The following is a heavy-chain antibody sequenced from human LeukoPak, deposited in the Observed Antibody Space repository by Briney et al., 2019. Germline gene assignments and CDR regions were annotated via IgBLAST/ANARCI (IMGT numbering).Heavy chain of an antibody. CDR2: ISSSSSYI. D-gene: IGHD6-13*01. CDR3: ARDSTPGIAAAGNLQH. Sequence: GGSLRLSCAASGFTFSSYAMSWVRQAPGKGLEWVSSISSSSSYIYYADSVKGRFTISRDNAKNSLYLQMNSLRAEDTAVYYCARDSTPGIAAAGNLQHWGQGTLVTVSS. CDR1: GFTFSSYA. J-gene: IGHJ1*01. V-gene: IGHV3-21*01.